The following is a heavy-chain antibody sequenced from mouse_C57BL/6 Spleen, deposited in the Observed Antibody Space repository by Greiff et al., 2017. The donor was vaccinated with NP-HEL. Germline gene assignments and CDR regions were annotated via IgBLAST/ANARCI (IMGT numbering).Heavy chain of an antibody. D-gene: IGHD4-1*01. Sequence: QVQLQQPGTELVKPGASVKLSCKASGYTFTSYWMHWVKQRPGQGLEWIGYINPSNGGTNYNEKFKSKATLTVDKSSSTAYMQLSSLTSEDSAVYYCAREGTGKGYYFDYWGQGTTLTVSS. CDR2: INPSNGGT. CDR1: GYTFTSYW. J-gene: IGHJ2*01. CDR3: AREGTGKGYYFDY. V-gene: IGHV1-53*01.